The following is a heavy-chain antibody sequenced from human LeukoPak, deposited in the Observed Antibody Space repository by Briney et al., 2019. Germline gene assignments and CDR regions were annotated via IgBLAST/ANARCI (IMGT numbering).Heavy chain of an antibody. CDR2: IIPIFGTA. J-gene: IGHJ4*02. Sequence: ASVKVSCKASGGTFSSYAISWVRQAPGQGLEWMGGIIPIFGTANYAQKFQGRVTITADESTSTAYMELSSLRPEDTAVCYCARGGFATYYFDYWGQGTLVTVSS. CDR1: GGTFSSYA. CDR3: ARGGFATYYFDY. V-gene: IGHV1-69*13. D-gene: IGHD3-22*01.